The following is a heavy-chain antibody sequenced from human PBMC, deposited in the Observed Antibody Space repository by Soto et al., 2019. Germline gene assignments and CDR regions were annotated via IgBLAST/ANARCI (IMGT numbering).Heavy chain of an antibody. CDR1: GFIFTDYS. Sequence: EVQLVESGGGLVKPGGSLRLSCVASGFIFTDYSMLWVRQAPGKGLEWVSSISRDNNYIYYADSVKGRFTISRDNAKNSLFLHVNTLRPEDTAVYYCARGRTCTGASCYGGGDYWGQGTLVIVSS. V-gene: IGHV3-21*01. CDR2: ISRDNNYI. D-gene: IGHD2-15*01. CDR3: ARGRTCTGASCYGGGDY. J-gene: IGHJ4*02.